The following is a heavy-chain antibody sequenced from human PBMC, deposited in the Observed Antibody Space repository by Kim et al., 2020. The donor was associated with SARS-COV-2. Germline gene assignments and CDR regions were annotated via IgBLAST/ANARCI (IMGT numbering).Heavy chain of an antibody. J-gene: IGHJ6*02. CDR2: ISWTSESL. D-gene: IGHD2-15*01. CDR3: VKGYDMDV. V-gene: IGHV3-9*01. Sequence: GGSLRLSCVGSGLTFEDHAMHWVRQAPGKGLEWVSGISWTSESLGYADSVKGRFTISRDNTKNSLYLQMNSLRLEDTAVYYCVKGYDMDVWGQGTTVIVSS. CDR1: GLTFEDHA.